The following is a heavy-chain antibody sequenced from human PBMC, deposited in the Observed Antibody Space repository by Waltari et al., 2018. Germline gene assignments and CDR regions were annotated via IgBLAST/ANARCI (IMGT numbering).Heavy chain of an antibody. Sequence: EVQLVESGGGLVQPGGSLRLSCAASGFSFSGFWMHWVRQAPGKGLEWVSRINPAGSATTYADSVRGRFTISRDNAQNTLHLQMNSLRVEDTAMYYCTRDNWRTSDYWGQGTLVTVSS. CDR3: TRDNWRTSDY. CDR1: GFSFSGFW. V-gene: IGHV3-74*01. CDR2: INPAGSAT. D-gene: IGHD3-3*01. J-gene: IGHJ4*02.